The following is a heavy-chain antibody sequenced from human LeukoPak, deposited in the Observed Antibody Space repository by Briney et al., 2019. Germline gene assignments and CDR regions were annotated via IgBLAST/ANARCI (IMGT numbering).Heavy chain of an antibody. Sequence: PSETLSLTCAVSGYSITSVYWWGWIRQTPGRGLEWIGSLHHSGSTSYNPSLKSRVTISVDTSKNQFSPRLSSVTAADTAVYYCARVGGNDSTGHYSVDYWGQGTLVTVSS. CDR1: GYSITSVYW. D-gene: IGHD3-22*01. V-gene: IGHV4-38-2*01. CDR2: LHHSGST. CDR3: ARVGGNDSTGHYSVDY. J-gene: IGHJ4*02.